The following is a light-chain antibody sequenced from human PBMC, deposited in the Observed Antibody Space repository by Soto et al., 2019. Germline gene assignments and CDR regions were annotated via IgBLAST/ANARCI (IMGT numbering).Light chain of an antibody. CDR3: QQYDSYSWT. V-gene: IGKV1-5*03. J-gene: IGKJ1*01. CDR2: KAS. Sequence: DIQMTQSPSTLSASVGDRVTISCRASQSISTWLAWYQQKPGKAPNLLIYKASRLETGVPSRFSGSGSGTEFTLTISRLQPDDFASYYCQQYDSYSWTFGQGTKVDI. CDR1: QSISTW.